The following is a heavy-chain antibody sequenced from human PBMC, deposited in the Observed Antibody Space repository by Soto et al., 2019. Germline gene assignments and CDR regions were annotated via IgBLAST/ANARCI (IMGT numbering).Heavy chain of an antibody. CDR1: GFTFSSYS. CDR3: ASQPPYYYYGMDV. Sequence: PGGSLRLSCAASGFTFSSYSMNWVRQAPGKGLEWVSYISSSSSTIYYADSVKGRFTISRDNAKNSLYLQMNSLRAEDTAVYYCASQPPYYYYGMDVWGQGTTVTVSS. J-gene: IGHJ6*02. CDR2: ISSSSSTI. V-gene: IGHV3-48*01.